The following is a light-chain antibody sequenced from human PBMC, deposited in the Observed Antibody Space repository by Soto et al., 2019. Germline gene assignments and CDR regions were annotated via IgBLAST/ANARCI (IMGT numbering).Light chain of an antibody. J-gene: IGLJ1*01. CDR2: EVT. CDR1: SSDVGSYNY. Sequence: QAVVTQPPSASGSPGQSVTISCTGTSSDVGSYNYVSWYQQYPGKAPKLMIYEVTKRPSGVPDRFSGSKSGNTASLTVSGLQAEDEADYYCTSYADNNNHVFGGGTKLTVL. CDR3: TSYADNNNHV. V-gene: IGLV2-8*01.